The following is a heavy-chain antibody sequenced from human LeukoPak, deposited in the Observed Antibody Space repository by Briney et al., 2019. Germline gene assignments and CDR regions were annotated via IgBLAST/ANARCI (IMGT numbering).Heavy chain of an antibody. CDR3: ARGAHVRMYDSNHNCFDP. CDR1: GYTFTSYY. V-gene: IGHV1-46*01. D-gene: IGHD3-22*01. J-gene: IGHJ5*02. CDR2: INPSGGRT. Sequence: ASVKVSCKASGYTFTSYYIYWMRQAHGHGLDWMGIINPSGGRTNYAHKFQGRVTMTRDMSTSTVYMELSSLRSEDTAVYYCARGAHVRMYDSNHNCFDPWGQGTLVTVSS.